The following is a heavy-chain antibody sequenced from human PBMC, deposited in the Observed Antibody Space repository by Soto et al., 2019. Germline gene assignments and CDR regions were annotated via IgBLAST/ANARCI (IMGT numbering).Heavy chain of an antibody. V-gene: IGHV4-4*02. CDR2: IYHSGST. J-gene: IGHJ4*02. CDR3: ARDPPLPAAMVD. D-gene: IGHD2-2*01. Sequence: SETLSLTYAVSGGSISSSNWWSWVRQPPGKGLEWIGEIYHSGSTNYNPSLKSRVTISVDKSKNQFSLQLSSVTAADTALYYCARDPPLPAAMVDWGQGTLVTVSS. CDR1: GGSISSSNW.